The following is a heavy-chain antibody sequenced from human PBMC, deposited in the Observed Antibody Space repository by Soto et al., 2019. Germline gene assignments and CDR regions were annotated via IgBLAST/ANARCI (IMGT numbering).Heavy chain of an antibody. D-gene: IGHD5-18*01. CDR3: ARGVDTAMAPYYYYCMDV. CDR2: IIPIFGTA. V-gene: IGHV1-69*01. CDR1: GGTFSSYA. J-gene: IGHJ6*02. Sequence: QVQLVQSGAEVKKPGSSVKVSCKASGGTFSSYAISWVRQAPGQVLEWMGGIIPIFGTANYAQKFQGRVTITADESTSTAYMELSSLRSGDKAVYYCARGVDTAMAPYYYYCMDVWGQGTTVTFSS.